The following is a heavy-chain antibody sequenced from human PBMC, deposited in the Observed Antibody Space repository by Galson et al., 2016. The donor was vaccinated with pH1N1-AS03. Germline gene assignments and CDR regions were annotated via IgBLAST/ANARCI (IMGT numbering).Heavy chain of an antibody. J-gene: IGHJ6*02. CDR2: INPNSGGT. D-gene: IGHD2-2*01. V-gene: IGHV1-2*06. Sequence: SVKVSCKASGYTFTGYFLHWVRQAPGQGLEWMGRINPNSGGTKYAQKFQGRVTMTRDTSISTVHMELTGLRSDDTAVYYCARGGYCSSKNCYSEDYFYNDMDVWGQGTTVTVSS. CDR1: GYTFTGYF. CDR3: ARGGYCSSKNCYSEDYFYNDMDV.